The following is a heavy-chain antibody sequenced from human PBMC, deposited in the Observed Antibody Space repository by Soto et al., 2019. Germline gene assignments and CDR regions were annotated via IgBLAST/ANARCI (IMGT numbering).Heavy chain of an antibody. D-gene: IGHD2-2*01. V-gene: IGHV4-61*01. J-gene: IGHJ1*01. CDR1: GGSVSSGNYY. CDR3: ARGNQDFQH. CDR2: VYYSVST. Sequence: SETLSLTCTVSGGSVSSGNYYWSWIRQPPGKGLEWIAYVYYSVSTNYNPSLRSRVTISVDTSKNQFSLKLSSVTAADTAVYYCARGNQDFQHWGQGTLVTVSS.